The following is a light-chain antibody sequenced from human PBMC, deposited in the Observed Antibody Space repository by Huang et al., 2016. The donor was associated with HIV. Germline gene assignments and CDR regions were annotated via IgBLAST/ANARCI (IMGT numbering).Light chain of an antibody. CDR2: DAS. V-gene: IGKV3-11*01. CDR1: QSVSRF. J-gene: IGKJ4*01. CDR3: QQRSSWPRVT. Sequence: EIVLTQSPATLSLSPGERATLSCRASQSVSRFLAWYQQKAGQAHMLLIYDASNRAIDIPARFSGSGSGTEFTLTISSLEPEDFAVYYCQQRSSWPRVTFGGGTKVELK.